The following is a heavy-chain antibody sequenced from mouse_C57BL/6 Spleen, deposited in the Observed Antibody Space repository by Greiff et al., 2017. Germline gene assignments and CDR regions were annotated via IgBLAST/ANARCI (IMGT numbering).Heavy chain of an antibody. Sequence: EVMLVESGGGLVKPGGSLKLSCAASGFTFSDYGMHWVRQAPEKGLEWVAYISSGSSTIYYADTVKGRFTISRDNAKNTLFLQMTSLRSEDTAMYYCARYGSYWYCDVWGTGTTVTVSS. D-gene: IGHD2-2*01. J-gene: IGHJ1*03. CDR2: ISSGSSTI. CDR3: ARYGSYWYCDV. CDR1: GFTFSDYG. V-gene: IGHV5-17*01.